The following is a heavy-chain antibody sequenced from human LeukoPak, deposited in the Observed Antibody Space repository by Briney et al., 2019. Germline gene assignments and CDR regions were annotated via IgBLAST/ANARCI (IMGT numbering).Heavy chain of an antibody. J-gene: IGHJ4*02. CDR1: GFSFSTYW. CDR3: ARLRDFWSDRDN. D-gene: IGHD3-3*01. V-gene: IGHV3-7*01. CDR2: IKQDGSEK. Sequence: PGGSLRLSCAASGFSFSTYWMSWVRQAPGKGLEWVANIKQDGSEKYYVGSVKGRFTISRDNANNSLYLQMNSLRVEDTAVYYCARLRDFWSDRDNWGQGTLVSVSS.